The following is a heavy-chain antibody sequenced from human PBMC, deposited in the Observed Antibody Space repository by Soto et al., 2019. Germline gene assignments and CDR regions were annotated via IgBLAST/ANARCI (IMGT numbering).Heavy chain of an antibody. CDR1: GYRFTSYW. Sequence: PGESPKISCRTSGYRFTSYWIALVRQMPGKGLGWVGILFPSDSDTRQSPSFQGQVTISADRSTSTVFLQWASLRASDAAVYFCSRKDKSGYFNWFDLWGQGTLVTVSS. V-gene: IGHV5-51*01. J-gene: IGHJ5*01. D-gene: IGHD3-22*01. CDR2: LFPSDSDT. CDR3: SRKDKSGYFNWFDL.